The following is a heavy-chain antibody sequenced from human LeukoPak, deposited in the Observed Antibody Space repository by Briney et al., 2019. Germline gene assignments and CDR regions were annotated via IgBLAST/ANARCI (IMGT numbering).Heavy chain of an antibody. V-gene: IGHV4-34*01. D-gene: IGHD6-13*01. J-gene: IGHJ4*02. Sequence: SETLSLTCAVYGGSFSGYYWSWIRQPPGKGLEWIGEINHSGSTNYNPSLKSRVTISVDTSKNQFSLKLSSVTAADTAVYYCARLSAAAGKRPVVYWGQGTLVTVSS. CDR3: ARLSAAAGKRPVVY. CDR2: INHSGST. CDR1: GGSFSGYY.